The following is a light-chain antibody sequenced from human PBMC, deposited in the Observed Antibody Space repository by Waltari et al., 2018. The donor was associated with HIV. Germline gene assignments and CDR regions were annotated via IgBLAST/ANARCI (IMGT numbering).Light chain of an antibody. J-gene: IGKJ3*01. CDR2: SAY. Sequence: DIQMTQSPSSLSASLGDSVVSTCRASQAISTYLNWYQQQSGTAPVLLVYSAYKLQPGAPSRFRGAGSGKDFSLSISGLQTEDFATYFCQQSYGFPFNFGPGT. CDR3: QQSYGFPFN. CDR1: QAISTY. V-gene: IGKV1-39*01.